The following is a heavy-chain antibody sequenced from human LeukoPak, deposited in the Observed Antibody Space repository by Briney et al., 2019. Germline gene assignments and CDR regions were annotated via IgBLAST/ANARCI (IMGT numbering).Heavy chain of an antibody. CDR1: GFTFSSYG. V-gene: IGHV3-33*01. CDR2: IWYDGSNK. D-gene: IGHD4-17*01. CDR3: AREGDYGFELDY. J-gene: IGHJ4*02. Sequence: GRSLRLSCAASGFTFSSYGMHWVRQAPGKGLEWVAVIWYDGSNKYYADSVKGRFTISRDNSKNTLYLQMNSLRAEDTAAYYCAREGDYGFELDYWGQGTLVTVSS.